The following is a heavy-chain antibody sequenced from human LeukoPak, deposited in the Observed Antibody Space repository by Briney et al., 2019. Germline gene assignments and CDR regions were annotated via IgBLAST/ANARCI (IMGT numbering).Heavy chain of an antibody. Sequence: GGSLRLSCAASGFTVSSNYMSWVRQAPGKGLEWVSVIYSGGSTYYADSVKGRFTISRDNSKNTLYLQMNSLRAEDTAVYYCARASGTIHAGEGLDYWGQGTLVTVSS. CDR2: IYSGGST. CDR1: GFTVSSNY. V-gene: IGHV3-66*01. CDR3: ARASGTIHAGEGLDY. J-gene: IGHJ4*02. D-gene: IGHD2-21*01.